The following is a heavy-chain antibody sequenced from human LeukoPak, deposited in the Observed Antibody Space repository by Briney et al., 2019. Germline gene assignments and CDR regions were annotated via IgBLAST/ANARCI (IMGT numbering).Heavy chain of an antibody. V-gene: IGHV3-30-3*01. CDR1: GFTFSSYS. D-gene: IGHD2-2*01. J-gene: IGHJ4*02. CDR3: AREGGYCSSTTCYFDS. Sequence: GGSLRLSCAASGFTFSSYSMHWVRQAPGKGLEWVAVISEDGSKKSYADSVKGRFTVSRDNSKNTLYLQMNSPRVEDTAVYYCAREGGYCSSTTCYFDSWGQGTLVTVSS. CDR2: ISEDGSKK.